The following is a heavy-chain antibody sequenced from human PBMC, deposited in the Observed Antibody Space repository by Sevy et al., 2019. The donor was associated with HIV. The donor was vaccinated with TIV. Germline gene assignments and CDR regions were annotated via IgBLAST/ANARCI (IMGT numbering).Heavy chain of an antibody. CDR2: INPNSGGT. CDR1: GYTFTGYY. CDR3: ARDNPQWELLRRVGYFFDY. V-gene: IGHV1-2*02. Sequence: ASVKVSCKASGYTFTGYYMHWVRQAPGQGLEWMGWINPNSGGTNYAQKFQGRVTMTRDTSISTADMELSRLRSDDTAVYYCARDNPQWELLRRVGYFFDYWGQGTLVTVSS. J-gene: IGHJ4*02. D-gene: IGHD1-26*01.